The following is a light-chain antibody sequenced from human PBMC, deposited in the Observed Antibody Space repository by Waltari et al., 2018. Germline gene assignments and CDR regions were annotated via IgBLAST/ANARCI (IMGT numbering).Light chain of an antibody. Sequence: EIVLTQSPGTLSLSPGERATLSCRASQSVSSTYLAWYQQKPGQTPRLLIYGASSRATGIPDRFSGSGSGTDFTLTISRLEPEDFAVYYCQQYGIPPYTFGQGTKLEMK. CDR2: GAS. CDR3: QQYGIPPYT. J-gene: IGKJ2*01. CDR1: QSVSSTY. V-gene: IGKV3-20*01.